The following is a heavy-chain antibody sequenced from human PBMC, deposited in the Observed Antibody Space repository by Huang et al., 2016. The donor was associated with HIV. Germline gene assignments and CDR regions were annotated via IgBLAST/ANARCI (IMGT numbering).Heavy chain of an antibody. J-gene: IGHJ4*02. V-gene: IGHV4-39*01. Sequence: QLQLQESGPGQVKPSETLSLTCTVSGDFISSTNYYWGGIRQSPGKGLEWVGSVYQSGSTNYNPSLKSRVTLSVDTSRNQFSLRLNSVTAADTAVYYCASQHIGAAATWFWGRGTQVAVPS. CDR1: GDFISSTNYY. CDR3: ASQHIGAAATWF. D-gene: IGHD6-13*01. CDR2: VYQSGST.